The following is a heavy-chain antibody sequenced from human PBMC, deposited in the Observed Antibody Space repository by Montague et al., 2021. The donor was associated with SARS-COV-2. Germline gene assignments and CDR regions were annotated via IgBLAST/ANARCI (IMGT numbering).Heavy chain of an antibody. V-gene: IGHV2-70*11. CDR3: ARSSVVRGVSLDY. CDR1: GFSLSTSGMC. CDR2: IDWDDGK. J-gene: IGHJ4*02. D-gene: IGHD3-10*01. Sequence: PALVKPTQTLTLTCTFSGFSLSTSGMCVSWIRQPPGKALEWLARIDWDDGKHYSTSLKTRLTISKDTSKNQVVLTMTNMDPVDTATYYCARSSVVRGVSLDYWGQGTLVTVSS.